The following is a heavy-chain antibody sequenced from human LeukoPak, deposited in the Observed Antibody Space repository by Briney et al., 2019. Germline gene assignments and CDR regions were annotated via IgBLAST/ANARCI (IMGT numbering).Heavy chain of an antibody. V-gene: IGHV3-64D*08. CDR2: ISSNGGST. CDR1: GFTFSSYA. J-gene: IGHJ1*01. Sequence: PGGSLRVSCSASGFTFSSYAMHWVRQAPGKGLEYVSAISSNGGSTYYADSVKGRFTISRDNSENTLYLQMSSLRAEDTAVYYCVRRYYYDTNAECFHHWGQGTLVTVSS. CDR3: VRRYYYDTNAECFHH. D-gene: IGHD3-22*01.